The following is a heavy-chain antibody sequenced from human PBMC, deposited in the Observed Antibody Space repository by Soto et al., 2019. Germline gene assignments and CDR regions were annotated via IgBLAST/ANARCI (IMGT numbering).Heavy chain of an antibody. V-gene: IGHV4-59*01. CDR3: ARGVHCSGGSCYSGPLNDY. CDR2: IYYSGST. CDR1: GGSISSYY. Sequence: PSETLSLTCTVSGGSISSYYCSWIRQPPGKGLEWIGYIYYSGSTNYNPSLKSRVTISVDTSKNQFSLKLSSVTAADTAVYYCARGVHCSGGSCYSGPLNDYWGQGTLVTVSS. D-gene: IGHD2-15*01. J-gene: IGHJ4*02.